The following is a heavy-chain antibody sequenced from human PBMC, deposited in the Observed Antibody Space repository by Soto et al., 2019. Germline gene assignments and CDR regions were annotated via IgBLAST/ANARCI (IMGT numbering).Heavy chain of an antibody. J-gene: IGHJ5*02. CDR3: ARAVFSGDTPFDP. CDR2: ISYDGSNK. Sequence: VGSLRLSCAASGFTFSSYAMHWVRQAPGKGLEWVAVISYDGSNKYYADSVKGRFTISRDNSKNTLYLQMNSLRAEDTAVYYCARAVFSGDTPFDPWGQGTLVTVSS. V-gene: IGHV3-30-3*01. CDR1: GFTFSSYA. D-gene: IGHD2-15*01.